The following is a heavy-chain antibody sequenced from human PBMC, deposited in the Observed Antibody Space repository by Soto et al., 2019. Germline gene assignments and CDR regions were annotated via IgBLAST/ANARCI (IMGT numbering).Heavy chain of an antibody. CDR1: GFTFSSYS. Sequence: GGSLRLSCAASGFTFSSYSMNWVRQAPGKGLEWVSYISSSSSTIYYADSVKGRFTISRDNAKNSLYLQMNSLRAEDTAVYYCARLIAARPAPYYYYYMDVWGKGTTVTVSS. CDR3: ARLIAARPAPYYYYYMDV. CDR2: ISSSSSTI. J-gene: IGHJ6*03. V-gene: IGHV3-48*01. D-gene: IGHD6-6*01.